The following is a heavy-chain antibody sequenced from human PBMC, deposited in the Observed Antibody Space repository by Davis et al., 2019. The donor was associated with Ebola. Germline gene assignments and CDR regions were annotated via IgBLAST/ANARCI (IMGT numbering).Heavy chain of an antibody. D-gene: IGHD6-13*01. Sequence: ASVKVSCKASGYTFTGYYMHWVRQAPGQGLEWMGWINPNSGGTNYAQKFQGRVTMTRDTSISTAYMELSRLRSDDTAVYYCARVRFSSRPTNWFDPWGQGTLVTVSS. J-gene: IGHJ5*02. CDR3: ARVRFSSRPTNWFDP. CDR1: GYTFTGYY. CDR2: INPNSGGT. V-gene: IGHV1-2*02.